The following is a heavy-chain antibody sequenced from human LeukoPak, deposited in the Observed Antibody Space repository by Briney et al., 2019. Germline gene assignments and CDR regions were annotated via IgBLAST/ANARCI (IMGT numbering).Heavy chain of an antibody. CDR3: ARASSESIAARPYWFDP. V-gene: IGHV1-69*05. CDR2: IIPIFGTA. Sequence: SVKVSCKXSGGTFSSYAISWVRQAPGQGLELMGGIIPIFGTANYAQKFQGRVTITTDESTSTAYMELSSLRSEDTAVYYCARASSESIAARPYWFDPWGQGTLVTVSS. CDR1: GGTFSSYA. J-gene: IGHJ5*02. D-gene: IGHD6-6*01.